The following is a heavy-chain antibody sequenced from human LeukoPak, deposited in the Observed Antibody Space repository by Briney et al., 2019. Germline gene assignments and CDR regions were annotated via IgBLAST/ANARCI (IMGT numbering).Heavy chain of an antibody. CDR1: GFTFSSYS. D-gene: IGHD6-19*01. J-gene: IGHJ4*02. CDR3: ARELARLVAVAPLPDY. Sequence: PGGSLRLSCAASGFTFSSYSMNWVRQAPGKGLEWVSSISSSSSYIYYADSVKGRFTISRDNAKNSLYLQMNSLRAEDTAVYYCARELARLVAVAPLPDYWGQGTLVTVSS. V-gene: IGHV3-21*01. CDR2: ISSSSSYI.